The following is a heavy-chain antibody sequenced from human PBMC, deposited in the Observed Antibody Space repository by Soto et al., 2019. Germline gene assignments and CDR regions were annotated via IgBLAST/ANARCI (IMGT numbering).Heavy chain of an antibody. CDR1: GFTFSSYE. V-gene: IGHV3-48*03. Sequence: GGSLRLSCAVSGFTFSSYEMNWVRQAPGKGLEWVSYISSSGSTIYYADSVKGRFTISRDNAKNSLYLQMNSLRAEDTAVYYCARGRNVLLWFGEFWDYWGQGTLVTVSS. J-gene: IGHJ4*02. CDR3: ARGRNVLLWFGEFWDY. D-gene: IGHD3-10*01. CDR2: ISSSGSTI.